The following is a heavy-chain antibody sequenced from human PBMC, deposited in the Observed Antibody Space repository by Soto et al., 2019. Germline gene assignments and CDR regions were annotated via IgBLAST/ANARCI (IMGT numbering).Heavy chain of an antibody. V-gene: IGHV4-59*01. CDR2: IYYSGST. J-gene: IGHJ4*02. CDR3: ARARYYYDSSGYYQGRGYYFDY. Sequence: SETLSLTCTVSGGSISSYYWSWIRQPPGKGLEWIGYIYYSGSTNYNPSLKSRVTISVDTSKNQFSLRLSSVTAADTAVYYCARARYYYDSSGYYQGRGYYFDYWGQGTLVTVSS. CDR1: GGSISSYY. D-gene: IGHD3-22*01.